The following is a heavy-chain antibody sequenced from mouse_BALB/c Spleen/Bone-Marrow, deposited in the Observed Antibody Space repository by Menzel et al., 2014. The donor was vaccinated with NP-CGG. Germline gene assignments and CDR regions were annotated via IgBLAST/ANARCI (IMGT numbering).Heavy chain of an antibody. Sequence: QVHLQQPGAELVRPGASVKLSCKASGYTFTSYWINWVKQRPGQGLEWIGNIFPSETYTNYNQKFKDKATLTVDKSSSTAYMQLSSPTSEDSAVYYCTRDNWDYWGQGTTLTVSS. J-gene: IGHJ2*01. D-gene: IGHD4-1*01. CDR2: IFPSETYT. V-gene: IGHV1-69*02. CDR1: GYTFTSYW. CDR3: TRDNWDY.